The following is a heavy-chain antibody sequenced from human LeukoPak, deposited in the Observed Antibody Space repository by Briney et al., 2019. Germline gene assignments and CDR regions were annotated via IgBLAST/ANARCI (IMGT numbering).Heavy chain of an antibody. CDR3: ARDRVAATDAFDI. J-gene: IGHJ3*02. Sequence: SVKVSCKASGGTFSSYAISGVRQAPGQGLEWMGRIIPIFGTANYAQKFQGRVTITTDESTSTAYMELSSLRSEDTAVYYCARDRVAATDAFDIWGQGTMVTVSS. CDR2: IIPIFGTA. V-gene: IGHV1-69*05. D-gene: IGHD2-15*01. CDR1: GGTFSSYA.